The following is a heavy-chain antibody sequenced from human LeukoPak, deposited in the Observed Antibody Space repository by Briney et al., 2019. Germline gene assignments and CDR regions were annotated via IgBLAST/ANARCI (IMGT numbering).Heavy chain of an antibody. D-gene: IGHD2-8*01. Sequence: GGSLRLSCAASGFTFSNNGMHWVRQAPGKGLECVAFIQNDGNNKKYADSVKGRFTISRDNSKNTLYLQMHSLRDEDTAVYYCAKDLEGYCTNGVCYNFEYWGQGTLVTVSS. V-gene: IGHV3-30*02. J-gene: IGHJ4*02. CDR2: IQNDGNNK. CDR3: AKDLEGYCTNGVCYNFEY. CDR1: GFTFSNNG.